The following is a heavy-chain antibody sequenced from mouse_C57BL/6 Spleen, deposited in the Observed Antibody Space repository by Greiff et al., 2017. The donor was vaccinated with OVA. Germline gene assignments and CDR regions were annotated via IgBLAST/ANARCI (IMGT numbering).Heavy chain of an antibody. CDR2: IYPGDGDT. Sequence: VKLQESGPELVKPGASVKISCKASGYAFSSSWMNWVKQRPGKGLEWIGRIYPGDGDTNYNGKFKGKATLTADKSSSTAYMQLSSLTSEDSAVYFCARYYDYDDWYFDVWGTGTTVTVSS. CDR3: ARYYDYDDWYFDV. D-gene: IGHD2-4*01. CDR1: GYAFSSSW. J-gene: IGHJ1*03. V-gene: IGHV1-82*01.